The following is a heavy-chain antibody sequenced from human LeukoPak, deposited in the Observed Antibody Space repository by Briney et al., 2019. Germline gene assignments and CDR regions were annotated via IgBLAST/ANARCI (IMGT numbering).Heavy chain of an antibody. D-gene: IGHD2-2*01. CDR1: GFTFSSYV. J-gene: IGHJ4*02. V-gene: IGHV3-23*01. Sequence: GGSLRLSCAASGFTFSSYVMSWVRQAPGKGLEWVSAISGSGGSTYYADSVKGRFTISRDNSKNTLYLQINSLRAEGTAVYYCVKGESAQLLSACPGEYWCQGKLVTVSS. CDR2: ISGSGGST. CDR3: VKGESAQLLSACPGEY.